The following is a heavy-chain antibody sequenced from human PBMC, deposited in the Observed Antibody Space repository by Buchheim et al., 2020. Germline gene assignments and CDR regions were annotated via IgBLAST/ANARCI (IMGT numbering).Heavy chain of an antibody. CDR2: ISGSGGST. D-gene: IGHD3-10*01. V-gene: IGHV3-23*01. CDR1: GVTFSSYA. J-gene: IGHJ6*02. CDR3: AKDRRAGGYYYYGMDV. Sequence: EVQLLESGGGLVQPGGSLRLSCAASGVTFSSYAMSWVRQAPGKGLEWVSAISGSGGSTYYAESVKGRFTISRDNPKNKPYLQMNSLRAEDTAVYYCAKDRRAGGYYYYGMDVWGQGTT.